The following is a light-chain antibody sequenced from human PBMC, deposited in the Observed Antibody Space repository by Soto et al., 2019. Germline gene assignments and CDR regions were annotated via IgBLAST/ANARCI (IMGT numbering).Light chain of an antibody. J-gene: IGKJ1*01. CDR1: QSVSSY. CDR3: QQRSNWPVT. Sequence: EIVLTQSPATLSLSPGERATLSCRASQSVSSYLAWYQQKPGQAPRLLIYDASSRATGIPARFSGSGSGTDFTLALSSREPEDFAVYYCQQRSNWPVTFGQGTKVEIK. CDR2: DAS. V-gene: IGKV3-11*01.